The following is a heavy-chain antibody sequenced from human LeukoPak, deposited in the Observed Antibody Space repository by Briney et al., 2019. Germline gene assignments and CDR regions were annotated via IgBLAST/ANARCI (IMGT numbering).Heavy chain of an antibody. CDR1: GFTFSSYA. D-gene: IGHD2-15*01. CDR3: AKSLVVVVAAPKGDAFDI. V-gene: IGHV3-23*01. Sequence: SGGSLRLSCAASGFTFSSYAMSWVRQAPGKGLEWVSAISGSGGSTYYADSVKGRFTISRDNSKNTLYLQMNSLRAEDTAVYYCAKSLVVVVAAPKGDAFDIWGQGTMVAVSS. CDR2: ISGSGGST. J-gene: IGHJ3*02.